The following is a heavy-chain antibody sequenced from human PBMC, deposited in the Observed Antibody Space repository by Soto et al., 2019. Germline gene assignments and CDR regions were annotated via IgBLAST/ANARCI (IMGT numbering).Heavy chain of an antibody. CDR1: GGSVSSGSYY. V-gene: IGHV4-61*01. Sequence: QVQLQESGPGLVKPSETLSLTCTVSGGSVSSGSYYWSWIRQPPGKGLEWIGYIYYSGSTNYNPSLKSRVTISVDTPKNQFSLKLSSVTAADTAVYYCARGRPRIDFDYWGQGTLVTVSS. CDR2: IYYSGST. CDR3: ARGRPRIDFDY. J-gene: IGHJ4*02. D-gene: IGHD2-15*01.